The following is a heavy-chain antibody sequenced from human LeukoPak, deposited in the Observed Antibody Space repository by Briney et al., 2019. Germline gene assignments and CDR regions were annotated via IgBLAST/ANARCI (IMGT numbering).Heavy chain of an antibody. D-gene: IGHD1-26*01. CDR2: ISAYNGNT. CDR1: GYTFTSYG. V-gene: IGHV1-18*01. J-gene: IGHJ3*02. Sequence: ASVKVSCKASGYTFTSYGISWVRQAPGQGLEWMGWISAYNGNTNYAQKLQGRVTMTTDTSTSTAYMELRSLRSDDTAVYYCARDRGWDDSGSEEAFDIWGQGTMVTVS. CDR3: ARDRGWDDSGSEEAFDI.